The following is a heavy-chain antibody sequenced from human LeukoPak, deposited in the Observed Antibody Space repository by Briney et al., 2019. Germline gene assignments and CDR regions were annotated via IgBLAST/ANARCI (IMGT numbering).Heavy chain of an antibody. CDR2: IYTSGSP. D-gene: IGHD4-23*01. J-gene: IGHJ2*01. V-gene: IGHV4-4*07. CDR3: ARQHGGTNWCFDL. CDR1: GGSISGYY. Sequence: SEIRSLTWTVSGGSISGYYCSWILRPAGKGLDWIGRIYTSGSPNYNPSLKSRVTISVETSKTQSSLNLSSVTAADTAVYHCARQHGGTNWCFDLWGRGVLVTVSS.